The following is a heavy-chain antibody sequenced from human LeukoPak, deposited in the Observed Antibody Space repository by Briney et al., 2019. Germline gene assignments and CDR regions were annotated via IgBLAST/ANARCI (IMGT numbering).Heavy chain of an antibody. D-gene: IGHD1-26*01. V-gene: IGHV4-61*01. Sequence: SETLSLTCTVSGGSVSSGSYYWSWLRQPPGKGLEWIGYIYYSGSTNYNPSLKSRVTISVDTSKNQFSLKQSSVTAADTAVYYCARGSGSYYRLFDYWGQGTLVTVSS. CDR2: IYYSGST. CDR3: ARGSGSYYRLFDY. CDR1: GGSVSSGSYY. J-gene: IGHJ4*02.